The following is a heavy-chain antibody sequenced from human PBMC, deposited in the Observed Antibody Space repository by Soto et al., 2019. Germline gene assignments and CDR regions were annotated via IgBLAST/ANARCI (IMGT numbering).Heavy chain of an antibody. Sequence: QVELVQSGAEVKKPGASVKVSCQAYEDTFTHYDINWVRQATGQGLEWLGWMNPNTGNIDYAHKFQGRLTMTRNTSTRTVYMELSSLRSDDTAVYYCVRRVASGHRSWFDPWGQGTLVTVSS. CDR3: VRRVASGHRSWFDP. CDR2: MNPNTGNI. J-gene: IGHJ5*02. CDR1: EDTFTHYD. D-gene: IGHD2-21*01. V-gene: IGHV1-8*02.